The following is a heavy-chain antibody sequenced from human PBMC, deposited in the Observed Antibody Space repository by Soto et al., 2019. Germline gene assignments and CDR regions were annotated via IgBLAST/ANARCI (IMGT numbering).Heavy chain of an antibody. CDR3: ASLGGVGAGNWLGP. D-gene: IGHD1-26*01. CDR2: IDPSDSWT. J-gene: IGHJ5*02. V-gene: IGHV5-10-1*01. Sequence: PGESLKISCKGSGYSFSNYWISWVRQMPGKGLEWMGRIDPSDSWTHYSPSFQGHVTISADKSISTVYLQWSSLKASDTAMYYCASLGGVGAGNWLGPCGQGPLVTVYS. CDR1: GYSFSNYW.